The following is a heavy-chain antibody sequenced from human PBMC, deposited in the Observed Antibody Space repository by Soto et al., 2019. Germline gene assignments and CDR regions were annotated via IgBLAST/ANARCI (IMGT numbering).Heavy chain of an antibody. Sequence: HGESLKISCKASGYNYITYWIGWVRQMPGKGLEWMGVIYPGDSDTRYSPSFQGQVTISVDKSISTAYLQWSSLKASDTAMYYCARTAAAGKYYYGMDVWGQGTTVTVS. V-gene: IGHV5-51*01. D-gene: IGHD6-13*01. J-gene: IGHJ6*02. CDR3: ARTAAAGKYYYGMDV. CDR2: IYPGDSDT. CDR1: GYNYITYW.